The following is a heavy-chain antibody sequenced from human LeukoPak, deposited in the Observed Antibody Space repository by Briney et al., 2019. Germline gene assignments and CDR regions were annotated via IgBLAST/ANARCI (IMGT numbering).Heavy chain of an antibody. CDR2: IYSGGYT. Sequence: PGGSLRLSCAASGFTVSTNYMSWLRQAPEKGLEWVSLIYSGGYTYYADSVKGRFTISRDNSKNTVFLQMNSLRAEDTAVYYCARGDYGDYHWGQGTLVTVSS. V-gene: IGHV3-53*01. D-gene: IGHD4-17*01. J-gene: IGHJ4*02. CDR3: ARGDYGDYH. CDR1: GFTVSTNY.